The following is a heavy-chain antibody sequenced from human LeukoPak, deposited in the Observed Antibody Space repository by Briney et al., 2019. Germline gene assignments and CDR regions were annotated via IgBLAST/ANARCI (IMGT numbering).Heavy chain of an antibody. CDR2: LSSTGGTT. J-gene: IGHJ3*01. CDR3: AKRYSGSSTGRADDV. V-gene: IGHV3-23*01. CDR1: GFTFSSYT. Sequence: PGGSLRLSCAASGFTFSSYTMSWVRQAPGKGLEWVSALSSTGGTTHYADSVKGRFTISRDNSKNTLYLQMNSLRAEDTAVYYCAKRYSGSSTGRADDVWGQGTRVTVSS. D-gene: IGHD1-26*01.